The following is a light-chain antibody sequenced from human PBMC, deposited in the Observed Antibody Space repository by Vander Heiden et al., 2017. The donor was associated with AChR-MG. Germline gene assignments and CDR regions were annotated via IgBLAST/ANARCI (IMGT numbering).Light chain of an antibody. CDR1: GSNIGAGYD. V-gene: IGLV1-40*01. Sequence: QSVLTQPPSVSGAPGQSVTLSCTGSGSNIGAGYDVHWYQQLPGTAPKLLIYGNNNRPSGVPDRFSGSKSGTSVSLVITGLQAEDEADYYCQSYDSSLSGFYVFGTGTRVTVL. CDR3: QSYDSSLSGFYV. CDR2: GNN. J-gene: IGLJ1*01.